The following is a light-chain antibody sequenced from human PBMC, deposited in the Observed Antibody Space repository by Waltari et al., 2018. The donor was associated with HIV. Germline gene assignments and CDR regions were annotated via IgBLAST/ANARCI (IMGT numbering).Light chain of an antibody. CDR3: QQRSNWPPWT. CDR2: DAS. Sequence: EIMLTQSPATLAWSPGERATLSCRASQSVSSYLAWYQQKPGQAPRLLIYDASNRATGIPARFSGSGSGTDFTLTISSLGPEDFAVYYCQQRSNWPPWTFGQGTKVEIK. CDR1: QSVSSY. V-gene: IGKV3-11*01. J-gene: IGKJ1*01.